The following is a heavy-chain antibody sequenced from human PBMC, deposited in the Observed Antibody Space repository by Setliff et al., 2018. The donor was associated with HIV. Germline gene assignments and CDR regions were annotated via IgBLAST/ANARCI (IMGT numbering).Heavy chain of an antibody. CDR2: IYNTGST. D-gene: IGHD2-2*01. Sequence: SETLSLTCSVSGVSISGPIGITYYWDWLRQPPGKGLEWIGYIYNTGSTYHSPSLESRVTISIDTSKNQFSLKLSSVTAADTAVYYCARGFDYAQRPPLYYFDYWGQGTLVTVSS. CDR3: ARGFDYAQRPPLYYFDY. CDR1: GVSISGPIGITYY. V-gene: IGHV4-31*03. J-gene: IGHJ4*02.